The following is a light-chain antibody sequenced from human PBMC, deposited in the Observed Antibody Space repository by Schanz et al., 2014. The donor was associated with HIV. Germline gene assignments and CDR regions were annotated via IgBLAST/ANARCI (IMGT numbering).Light chain of an antibody. CDR1: KSVSSNY. CDR3: QQADSFPPT. J-gene: IGKJ4*01. Sequence: EIVLTQSPATLSLSPGDRATLSCRASKSVSSNYFAWYQQKPGQAPRLLIYGASSRATGIPDRFSGSGSGTDFTLTISRLEPEDFAAYYCQQADSFPPTFGGGTKVEI. V-gene: IGKV3-20*01. CDR2: GAS.